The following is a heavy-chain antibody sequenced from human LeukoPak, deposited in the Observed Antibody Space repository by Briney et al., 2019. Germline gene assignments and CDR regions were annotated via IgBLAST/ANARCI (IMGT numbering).Heavy chain of an antibody. CDR3: ARDVYSGYDKDY. CDR1: GGSISSSSYY. Sequence: PSETLSLTCTVSGGSISSSSYYWGWIRQPPGKGLGWIGSIYHSGSTYYNPSLKSRVTISVDTSKNQFSLKLSSATAADTAVYYCARDVYSGYDKDYWGQGTLVTVSS. CDR2: IYHSGST. D-gene: IGHD5-12*01. J-gene: IGHJ4*02. V-gene: IGHV4-39*07.